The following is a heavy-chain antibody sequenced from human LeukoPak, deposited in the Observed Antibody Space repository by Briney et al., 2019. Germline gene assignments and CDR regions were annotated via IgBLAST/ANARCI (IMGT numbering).Heavy chain of an antibody. V-gene: IGHV3-23*01. CDR2: IRGSSIST. Sequence: GGSLRLSCAASGFTFSTYAMSWVRQAPGRGLEWVSIIRGSSISTYYADSVKGRFTISRDNSKNTVYLQMNSLRAEDTAIYYCAKDLDRTVNNWLDPWGQGTLVTVSS. CDR1: GFTFSTYA. J-gene: IGHJ5*02. D-gene: IGHD4-11*01. CDR3: AKDLDRTVNNWLDP.